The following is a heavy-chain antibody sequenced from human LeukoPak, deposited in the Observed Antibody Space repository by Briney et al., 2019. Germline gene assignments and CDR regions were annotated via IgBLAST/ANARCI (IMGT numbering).Heavy chain of an antibody. D-gene: IGHD2-2*01. CDR1: GSQFTGFW. V-gene: IGHV5-51*01. CDR3: VRGYCSTARCSNFDH. Sequence: GASLKISCKSSGSQFTGFWNGGVRQQPGKGVEWRGIIYPDDSDTRYSPSFQGQVTISADTSISTAYLQWTSLKASDTAMYFCVRGYCSTARCSNFDHWGPGTLVTVSS. CDR2: IYPDDSDT. J-gene: IGHJ4*02.